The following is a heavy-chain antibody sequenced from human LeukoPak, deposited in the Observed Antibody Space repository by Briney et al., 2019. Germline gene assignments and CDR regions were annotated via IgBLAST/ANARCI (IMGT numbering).Heavy chain of an antibody. CDR3: ARRSGWASFDY. CDR2: MNPNSGNT. CDR1: GYTFSDDV. V-gene: IGHV1-8*03. D-gene: IGHD6-19*01. J-gene: IGHJ4*02. Sequence: ASVKVSCKASGYTFSDDVINWLRQATGQGPEWMGWMNPNSGNTGYAQKFQGRVTITRNTSITTAYMELSSVRSEDTAVYYCARRSGWASFDYWGQGTLVTVSS.